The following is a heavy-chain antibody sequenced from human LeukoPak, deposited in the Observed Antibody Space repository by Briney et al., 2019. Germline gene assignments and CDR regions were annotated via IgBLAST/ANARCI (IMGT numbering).Heavy chain of an antibody. CDR1: GFTFSSYA. CDR2: ISGSGGST. Sequence: PGGSLRLSCAASGFTFSSYAMSWVRQAPGKGLEWVSAISGSGGSTYYADSVKGRFTISRNKSKNTLYLQMNSLRAEDTAVYYCAKETGDFWSGGYFDYWGQGTLVTVSS. J-gene: IGHJ4*02. D-gene: IGHD3-3*01. CDR3: AKETGDFWSGGYFDY. V-gene: IGHV3-23*01.